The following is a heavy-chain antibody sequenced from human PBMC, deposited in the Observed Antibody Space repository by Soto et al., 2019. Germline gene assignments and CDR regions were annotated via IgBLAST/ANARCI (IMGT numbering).Heavy chain of an antibody. Sequence: GGSLRLSCAASGFTFSSYGMHWVRQAPGKGLEWVAVISYDGSNKYYADSVKGRFTISRDNSKNTLYLQMNSLRAEDTAVYYCAKDVITMVRGVIYYYYGTDVWGQGTTVTVSS. CDR1: GFTFSSYG. CDR2: ISYDGSNK. D-gene: IGHD3-10*01. V-gene: IGHV3-30*18. J-gene: IGHJ6*02. CDR3: AKDVITMVRGVIYYYYGTDV.